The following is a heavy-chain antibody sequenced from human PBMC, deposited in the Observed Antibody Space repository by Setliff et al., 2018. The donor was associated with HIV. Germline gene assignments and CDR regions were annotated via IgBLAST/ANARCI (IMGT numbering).Heavy chain of an antibody. D-gene: IGHD3-22*01. CDR1: GYTFTSYA. CDR3: ARVNYYYDSSGYQPFYYYYGMDV. Sequence: ASVKVSCKASGYTFTSYAMHWVRQAPGQRLEWMGWINAGNGNTKYSQKFQGRVTITRDTSASTAHMELSSLRSEDTAVYYCARVNYYYDSSGYQPFYYYYGMDVWGQGTTVTVSS. CDR2: INAGNGNT. J-gene: IGHJ6*02. V-gene: IGHV1-3*01.